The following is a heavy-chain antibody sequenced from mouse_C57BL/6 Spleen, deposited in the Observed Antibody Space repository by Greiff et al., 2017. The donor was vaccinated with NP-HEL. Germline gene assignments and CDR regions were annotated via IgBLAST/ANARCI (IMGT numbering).Heavy chain of an antibody. CDR2: INYDGSST. D-gene: IGHD2-3*01. J-gene: IGHJ4*01. CDR1: GFTFSDYY. Sequence: EVKLVESEGGLVQPGSSMKLSCTASGFTFSDYYMAWVRQVPEKGLEWVANINYDGSSTYYLDSLKSRFIISRDNAKNILYLQMSSLKSEDTATYYCARDRKAMGYAMDYWGQGTSVTVSS. V-gene: IGHV5-16*01. CDR3: ARDRKAMGYAMDY.